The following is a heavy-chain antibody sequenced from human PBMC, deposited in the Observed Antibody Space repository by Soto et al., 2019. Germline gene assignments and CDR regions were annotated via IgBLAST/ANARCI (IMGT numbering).Heavy chain of an antibody. CDR1: GGSISSSSHY. D-gene: IGHD6-13*01. CDR3: ARSSYSKLHY. Sequence: SEPLSLTCTVSGGSISSSSHYLGWILHPPRKGLEWIGSIYCSVSTYYNPSLKSRVTIAVDTSKNEFCLQLSSVTAADTALYYCARSSYSKLHYSGQGTLVTISS. J-gene: IGHJ4*02. V-gene: IGHV4-39*01. CDR2: IYCSVST.